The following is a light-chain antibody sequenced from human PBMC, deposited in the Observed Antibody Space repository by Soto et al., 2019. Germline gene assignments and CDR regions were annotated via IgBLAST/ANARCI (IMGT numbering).Light chain of an antibody. J-gene: IGLJ3*02. CDR2: EVS. CDR1: SSDVGSYNL. Sequence: QSALTQPASVSGSPGQSITISCSGTSSDVGSYNLVSWYQQHPGKAPKLMIYEVSQRPSGVSNRFSGSKSGNTASLTISGHQGEDEADYYCCSYAGSSTWVFGGGTKVTVL. CDR3: CSYAGSSTWV. V-gene: IGLV2-23*02.